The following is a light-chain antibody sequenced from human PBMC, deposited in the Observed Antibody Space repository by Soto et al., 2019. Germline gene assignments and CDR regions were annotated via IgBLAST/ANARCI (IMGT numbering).Light chain of an antibody. Sequence: DLQMTQSPSSLSASVGDRITITCRASQGISNYLAWYQQKPGKVPKLLIYAASTLQSGVPSRFSGSGSGTDFTLTISSLQPEDVATYYCQNYNSAPMYTFGQGTKLEIK. CDR3: QNYNSAPMYT. J-gene: IGKJ2*01. V-gene: IGKV1-27*01. CDR2: AAS. CDR1: QGISNY.